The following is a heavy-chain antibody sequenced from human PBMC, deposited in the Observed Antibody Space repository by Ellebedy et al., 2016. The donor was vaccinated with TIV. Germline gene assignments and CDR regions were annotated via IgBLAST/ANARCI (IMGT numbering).Heavy chain of an antibody. D-gene: IGHD6-13*01. CDR1: GFSFRSYW. J-gene: IGHJ4*02. CDR3: ARPGASYSSSWYDFDC. CDR2: ISSSATYI. Sequence: PGGSLRLSCAASGFSFRSYWMSWVRQAPGKGLEWVSSISSSATYIHSADSVKGRFTISRDNAKNLLYLQMNSLRVEDTAVYYCARPGASYSSSWYDFDCWGQGTLVTVSS. V-gene: IGHV3-21*01.